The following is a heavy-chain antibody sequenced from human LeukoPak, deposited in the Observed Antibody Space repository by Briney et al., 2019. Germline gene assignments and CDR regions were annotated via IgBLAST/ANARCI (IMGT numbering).Heavy chain of an antibody. CDR2: ISAGSDYI. Sequence: GGSLRLSCAASGFTFSGYSMTWVRQAPGKGLEWVSYISAGSDYIYYADSVKGRFTISRDNAKNSLSLQMNSLRAEDTAVYYCARWGLGPSFDYWGQGALVTVSS. D-gene: IGHD1-26*01. J-gene: IGHJ4*02. V-gene: IGHV3-21*01. CDR3: ARWGLGPSFDY. CDR1: GFTFSGYS.